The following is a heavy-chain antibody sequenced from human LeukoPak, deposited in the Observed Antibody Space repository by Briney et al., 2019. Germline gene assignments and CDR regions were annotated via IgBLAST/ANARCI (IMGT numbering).Heavy chain of an antibody. CDR1: GFTVSSYA. D-gene: IGHD3-16*01. CDR3: AETRITSFDAFDI. J-gene: IGHJ3*02. CDR2: ISAGGGST. Sequence: PGGSLRLSCAASGFTVSSYAMSWVRQAPGKGLEWVSVISAGGGSTYYADSAKGRFTISRDNSKNTLYLQMNSLRAEDTAVYYCAETRITSFDAFDIWGQGTMVTASS. V-gene: IGHV3-23*01.